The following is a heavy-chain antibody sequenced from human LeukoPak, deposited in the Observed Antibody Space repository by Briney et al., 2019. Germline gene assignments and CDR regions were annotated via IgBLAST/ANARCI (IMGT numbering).Heavy chain of an antibody. J-gene: IGHJ4*02. CDR3: ARAVNYYDSSGYGY. V-gene: IGHV3-21*01. CDR2: ISSSSSYI. D-gene: IGHD3-22*01. Sequence: GGSLRLSCAAPGFTFSSYSMNWVRQAPGKGLEWVSSISSSSSYIYYADSVKGRFTISRDNAKNSLYLQMNSLRAEDTAVYYCARAVNYYDSSGYGYWGQGTLVTVSS. CDR1: GFTFSSYS.